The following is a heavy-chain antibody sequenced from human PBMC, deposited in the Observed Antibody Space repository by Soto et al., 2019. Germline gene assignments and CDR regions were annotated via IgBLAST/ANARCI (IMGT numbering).Heavy chain of an antibody. CDR3: AREALGGGSYYFDY. V-gene: IGHV3-33*01. CDR1: GFTFSSYG. J-gene: IGHJ4*02. D-gene: IGHD1-26*01. Sequence: GGSLRLSCAASGFTFSSYGMHWVRQAPGKGLEWVAVIWYDGSNKYYADSVKGRFTISRDNSKNTLYLQMNSLRAEDTAVYYCAREALGGGSYYFDYWGQGTLVTVSS. CDR2: IWYDGSNK.